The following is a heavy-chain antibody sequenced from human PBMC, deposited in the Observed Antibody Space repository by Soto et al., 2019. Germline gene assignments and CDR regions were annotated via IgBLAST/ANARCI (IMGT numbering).Heavy chain of an antibody. D-gene: IGHD6-13*01. Sequence: GGSLRLSCAASGFTFSSYAMSWVRQAPGKGLEWVSAISGSGGSTYYADSVKGRFTISRDNSKNTLYLQMNSLRAEDTAVYYCAKSSGIAAAGNDAFDIWGQGTMVTVSS. V-gene: IGHV3-23*01. CDR2: ISGSGGST. CDR3: AKSSGIAAAGNDAFDI. J-gene: IGHJ3*02. CDR1: GFTFSSYA.